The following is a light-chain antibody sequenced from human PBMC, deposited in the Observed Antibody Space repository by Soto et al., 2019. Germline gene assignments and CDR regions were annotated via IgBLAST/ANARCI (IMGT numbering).Light chain of an antibody. CDR2: GVS. Sequence: DVVMTQTPLSLSVAPGPPASIYCKSSQSLLHITGETFLFWYLQKPGQSPQLLIYGVSTRVSGVPDRFSGSGSGTDCTLEISRVETDDVGIYYCMQSTQLPPTFGQGTRLEIK. CDR1: QSLLHITGETF. V-gene: IGKV2D-29*02. J-gene: IGKJ5*01. CDR3: MQSTQLPPT.